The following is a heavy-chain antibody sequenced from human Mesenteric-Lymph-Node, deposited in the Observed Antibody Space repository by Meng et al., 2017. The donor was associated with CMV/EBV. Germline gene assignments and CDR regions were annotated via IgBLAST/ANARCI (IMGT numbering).Heavy chain of an antibody. Sequence: SETLSLTCAVYGGSFSGYYRSWIRQPPGKGLEWIGSIYYSGSTYYNPSLKSRVTISVDTSKNQFSLKLSSVTAADTAVYYCARDLGDRRNWFDPWGQGTLVTVSS. CDR1: GGSFSGYY. CDR3: ARDLGDRRNWFDP. D-gene: IGHD1-14*01. J-gene: IGHJ5*02. V-gene: IGHV4-34*01. CDR2: IYYSGST.